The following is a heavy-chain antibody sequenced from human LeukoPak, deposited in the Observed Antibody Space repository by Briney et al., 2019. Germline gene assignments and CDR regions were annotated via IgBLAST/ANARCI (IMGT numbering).Heavy chain of an antibody. CDR1: GFTFSSYA. D-gene: IGHD6-6*01. CDR2: ISGSGGST. V-gene: IGHV3-23*01. CDR3: AKQYSSSRRGFDY. J-gene: IGHJ4*02. Sequence: GGSLRLSCAASGFTFSSYAMSWVRQAPGKGLEWVSAISGSGGSTYSADSVKGRFTISRDNSKNTLYLQMNSLRAEDTAVYYCAKQYSSSRRGFDYWGQGTLVTVSS.